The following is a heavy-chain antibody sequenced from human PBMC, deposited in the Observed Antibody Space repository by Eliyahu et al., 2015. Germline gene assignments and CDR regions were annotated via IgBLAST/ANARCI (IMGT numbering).Heavy chain of an antibody. Sequence: QVQLQQWGAGLLKPSETLSLTCAVYGGSFSGYYWSWIRQPPGKGLEWIGEINHSGSTNYNPSLKSRVTLSVDTSKNQFSLKLSSVTAADTAVYYCARGLEMAFYYFDYWGQGTLVTVSS. CDR3: ARGLEMAFYYFDY. J-gene: IGHJ4*02. CDR1: GGSFSGYY. CDR2: INHSGST. D-gene: IGHD5-24*01. V-gene: IGHV4-34*01.